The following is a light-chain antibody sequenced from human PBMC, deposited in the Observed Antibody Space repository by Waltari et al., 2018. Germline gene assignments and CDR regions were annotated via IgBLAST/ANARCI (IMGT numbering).Light chain of an antibody. Sequence: EIVLTQSPGTLSLSPGERATLSCRASQSVSSSYLAWYQQKPGQAPRLLIYGACSRATGIPDSFSGSGSGTDFTLTISRLEPEDVAVYYCQQYGSSPRLTFGGGTKVEIK. J-gene: IGKJ4*01. CDR3: QQYGSSPRLT. CDR1: QSVSSSY. V-gene: IGKV3-20*01. CDR2: GAC.